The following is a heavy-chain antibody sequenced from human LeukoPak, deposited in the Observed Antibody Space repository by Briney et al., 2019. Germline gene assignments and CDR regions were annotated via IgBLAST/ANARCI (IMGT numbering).Heavy chain of an antibody. CDR3: ARDLFYDNYDDRFDY. CDR2: ISSTSTTI. J-gene: IGHJ4*02. CDR1: GFTFSSYS. D-gene: IGHD3-9*01. V-gene: IGHV3-48*01. Sequence: GGSLRLSCAASGFTFSSYSMNWVRQAPGKGLEWVSYISSTSTTIYYAESVKGRFTISRDDAKNSLYLQMNNLRVEDTAVYYCARDLFYDNYDDRFDYWGQGTLVTVSS.